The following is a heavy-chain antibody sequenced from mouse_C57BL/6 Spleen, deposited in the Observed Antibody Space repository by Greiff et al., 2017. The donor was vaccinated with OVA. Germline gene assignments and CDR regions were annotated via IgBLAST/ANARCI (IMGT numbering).Heavy chain of an antibody. Sequence: VQLQQSGPELVKPGASVKISCKASGYAFSSSWMNWVKQRPGKGLEWIGRIYPGDGDTNYNGTFKGKATLTADKSSSTAYMQLSSLTSEDSAVYFCARKGDYYGSTYFDYWGQGTTLTVSS. V-gene: IGHV1-82*01. J-gene: IGHJ2*01. D-gene: IGHD1-1*01. CDR1: GYAFSSSW. CDR2: IYPGDGDT. CDR3: ARKGDYYGSTYFDY.